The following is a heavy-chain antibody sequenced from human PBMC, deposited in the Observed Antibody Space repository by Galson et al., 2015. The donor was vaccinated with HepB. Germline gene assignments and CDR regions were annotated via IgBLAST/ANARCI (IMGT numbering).Heavy chain of an antibody. V-gene: IGHV6-1*01. J-gene: IGHJ6*02. CDR2: TYYRSKWYN. D-gene: IGHD6-13*01. CDR3: AREFWIAAAGPPLYYGMDV. Sequence: CAISGDSVSSNSAAWNWIRQSPSRGLEWLGRTYYRSKWYNDYAVSVKSRITINPDTSKNQFSLQLNSVTPEDTAVYYCAREFWIAAAGPPLYYGMDVWGQGTTVTVSS. CDR1: GDSVSSNSAA.